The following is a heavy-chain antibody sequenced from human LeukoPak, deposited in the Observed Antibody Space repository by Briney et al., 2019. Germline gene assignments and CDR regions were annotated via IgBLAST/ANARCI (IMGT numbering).Heavy chain of an antibody. Sequence: GGSLRLSCAASGFTFSTYGMHWVRQAPGKGLEWVAVMSSDGSNKYCADSVKGRFTISRDNTKNTLYLQMNSLRAEDTAVYYCASSAAAGSFDYWGQGTLVTVSS. CDR1: GFTFSTYG. CDR3: ASSAAAGSFDY. D-gene: IGHD6-13*01. V-gene: IGHV3-30*03. CDR2: MSSDGSNK. J-gene: IGHJ4*02.